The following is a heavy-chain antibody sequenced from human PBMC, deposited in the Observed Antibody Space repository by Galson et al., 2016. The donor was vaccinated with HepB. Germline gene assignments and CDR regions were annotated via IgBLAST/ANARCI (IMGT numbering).Heavy chain of an antibody. CDR1: GGPISRSSDY. Sequence: SETLSLTCSVSGGPISRSSDYRGWIRQPPGKGLEWIGTIYYSGSTDYNPSLNSRVTISVDTSKNQFSLKVSSVTAADTAVYYCARAVWLPLSGMDVWGQGTTVTVSS. V-gene: IGHV4-39*07. D-gene: IGHD3-10*01. J-gene: IGHJ6*02. CDR3: ARAVWLPLSGMDV. CDR2: IYYSGST.